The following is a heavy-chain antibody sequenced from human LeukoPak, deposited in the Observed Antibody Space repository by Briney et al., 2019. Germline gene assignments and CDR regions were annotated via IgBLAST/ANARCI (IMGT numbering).Heavy chain of an antibody. D-gene: IGHD1-26*01. CDR3: ARAGRPYYYYSMDV. V-gene: IGHV4-59*01. CDR2: IYYSGST. Sequence: SETLSLTCTVSGGSISSYYWSWIRQPPGKGLEWIGYIYYSGSTNYNPSLKSRVTISVDTSKSQFSLKLSSVTAADTAVYYCARAGRPYYYYSMDVWGKGTTVTVSS. CDR1: GGSISSYY. J-gene: IGHJ6*04.